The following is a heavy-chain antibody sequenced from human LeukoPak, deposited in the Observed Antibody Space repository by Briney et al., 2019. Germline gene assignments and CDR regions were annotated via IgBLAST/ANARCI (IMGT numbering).Heavy chain of an antibody. Sequence: PSETLSLTCAVYGGSFSGYYWSWIRQPPGKGLEWIGEINHSGSTNYNPSLKSRVTISVDTSKNQFSLKLSSVTAADTAVYYCARGRAALDYWGQGILVTVSP. V-gene: IGHV4-34*01. J-gene: IGHJ4*02. CDR3: ARGRAALDY. D-gene: IGHD2-15*01. CDR1: GGSFSGYY. CDR2: INHSGST.